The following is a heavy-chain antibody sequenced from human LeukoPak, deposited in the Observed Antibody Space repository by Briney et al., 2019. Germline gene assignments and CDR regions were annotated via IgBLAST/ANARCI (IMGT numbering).Heavy chain of an antibody. D-gene: IGHD2-2*01. CDR3: ARDKGSSTFGAYYYYMDV. Sequence: ASVKVSCKASGYTFTGYYVHWVRQAPGQGLEWMGRINPNSGGTNYAQKFQGRVTMTRDTSISTAYMELSRLRSDDTAVYYCARDKGSSTFGAYYYYMDVWGKGTTVTVSS. CDR1: GYTFTGYY. J-gene: IGHJ6*03. V-gene: IGHV1-2*06. CDR2: INPNSGGT.